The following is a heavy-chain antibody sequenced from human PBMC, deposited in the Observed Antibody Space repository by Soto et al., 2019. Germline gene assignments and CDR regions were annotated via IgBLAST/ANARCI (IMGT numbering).Heavy chain of an antibody. Sequence: ASGKVSCKASGGTFYTYTFSWVRQAPGQGLEWMGSITPIYPTTNYAEKFQGRLTVTADGSTNTAYMELNSLTSEDTAVYYCARIPRYSFPTSDDLDSWGQGTLVTVSS. D-gene: IGHD5-18*01. CDR3: ARIPRYSFPTSDDLDS. V-gene: IGHV1-69*13. CDR1: GGTFYTYT. J-gene: IGHJ4*02. CDR2: ITPIYPTT.